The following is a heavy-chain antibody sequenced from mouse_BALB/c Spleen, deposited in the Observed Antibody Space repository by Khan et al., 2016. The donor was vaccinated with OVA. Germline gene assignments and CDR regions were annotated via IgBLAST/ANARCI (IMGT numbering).Heavy chain of an antibody. CDR3: ASHLTGSFAY. J-gene: IGHJ3*01. D-gene: IGHD4-1*01. CDR2: ISSGGDYT. CDR1: GFTFSSYS. V-gene: IGHV5-6*01. Sequence: EVMLVESGGDLVKPGGSLKLSCAASGFTFSSYSMSWVRQTPDKRLEWVASISSGGDYTYYPDLVKGRFTISRDNAKNTLYLEMISLKSEDTAMYYGASHLTGSFAYWGQGTLVTVSA.